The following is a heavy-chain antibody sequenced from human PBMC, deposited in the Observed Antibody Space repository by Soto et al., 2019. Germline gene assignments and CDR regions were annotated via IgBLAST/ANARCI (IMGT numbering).Heavy chain of an antibody. V-gene: IGHV1-3*01. CDR1: GYTFTSYG. D-gene: IGHD6-13*01. J-gene: IGHJ4*02. Sequence: QVQLVQSGAEVKKPGASVKVSCKASGYTFTSYGMHWVRQAPGQRLEWMGWINAGNGNTKYSQKFQSRVTIIRDTSASTAYMELSSLRSEDKAVYYCARATSWYNLDYWCQGTLVTVSS. CDR2: INAGNGNT. CDR3: ARATSWYNLDY.